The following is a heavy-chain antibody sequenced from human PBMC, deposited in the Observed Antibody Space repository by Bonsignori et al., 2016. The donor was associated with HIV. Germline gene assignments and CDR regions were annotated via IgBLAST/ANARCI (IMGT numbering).Heavy chain of an antibody. V-gene: IGHV3-7*03. D-gene: IGHD1-26*01. CDR3: ARRGGSYLDY. Sequence: VRQAPGKGLEWVANIKQDGSEKYYVDSVKGRFTLSRDNAKNSLFLQMNSLRAEDTAVYYCARRGGSYLDYWGQGTLVTVSS. CDR2: IKQDGSEK. J-gene: IGHJ4*02.